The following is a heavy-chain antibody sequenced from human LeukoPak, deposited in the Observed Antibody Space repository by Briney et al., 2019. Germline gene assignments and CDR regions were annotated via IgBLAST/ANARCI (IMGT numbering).Heavy chain of an antibody. J-gene: IGHJ3*02. CDR3: AKDNGMATTTGAFDI. CDR2: ISWNSGSI. CDR1: GFTFDDYA. D-gene: IGHD5-24*01. V-gene: IGHV3-9*01. Sequence: PGRSLRLSCAASGFTFDDYAMPWVRQAPGKGLEWVSGISWNSGSIGYADSVKGRFTISRDNAKNSLYLQMNSLRAEDTALYYCAKDNGMATTTGAFDIWGQGTVVTVSS.